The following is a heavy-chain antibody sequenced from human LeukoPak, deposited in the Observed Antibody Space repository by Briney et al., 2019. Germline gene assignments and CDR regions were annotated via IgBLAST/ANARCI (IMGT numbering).Heavy chain of an antibody. J-gene: IGHJ6*03. V-gene: IGHV3-66*01. CDR2: IYSGGST. CDR1: GFTVSSNY. CDR3: ARDLGDNYMDV. D-gene: IGHD3-3*01. Sequence: GGSLRLSCAASGFTVSSNYMSWVRQVPGKGLEWVSVIYSGGSTYYADSVKGRFTISRDNSKNTLYLQMNSLGAEDTAVYYCARDLGDNYMDVWGRGTTVTISS.